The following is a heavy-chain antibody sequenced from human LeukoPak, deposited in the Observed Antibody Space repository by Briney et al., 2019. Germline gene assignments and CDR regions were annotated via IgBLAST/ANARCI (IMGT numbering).Heavy chain of an antibody. CDR1: GFTVRSNY. J-gene: IGHJ4*02. D-gene: IGHD5-18*01. CDR2: INQDGSGK. CDR3: ARLSQLWLPGDY. V-gene: IGHV3-7*01. Sequence: GGSLRLSCAASGFTVRSNYMHWLRQSPGKAREWVANINQDGSGKYYVDSVKGRFTISRNNAKNSLYLQMNSLRAEDTAVYYCARLSQLWLPGDYWGQGTLVTVSS.